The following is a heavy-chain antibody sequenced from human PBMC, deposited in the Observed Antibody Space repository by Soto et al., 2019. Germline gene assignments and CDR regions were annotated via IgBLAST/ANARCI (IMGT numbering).Heavy chain of an antibody. D-gene: IGHD5-18*01. CDR3: AHTLIQLWPHDAFDI. CDR1: GFSLSTSGVG. Sequence: QITLKESGPTLVRPTQTLTLTCTFSGFSLSTSGVGVGWIRQPPGKALEWLALIYWDDDKRYSPSLKSRLTITKDTAKNRVVLTMTNMDPVDTATYYCAHTLIQLWPHDAFDIWGQGTMVTVSS. CDR2: IYWDDDK. V-gene: IGHV2-5*02. J-gene: IGHJ3*02.